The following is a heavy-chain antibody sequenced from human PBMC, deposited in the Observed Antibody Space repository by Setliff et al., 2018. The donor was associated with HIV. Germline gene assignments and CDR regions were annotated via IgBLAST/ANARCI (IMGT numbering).Heavy chain of an antibody. CDR1: GFTFSSYW. Sequence: PGGSLRLSCAASGFTFSSYWMSWVRQAPGKGLEWVANIKQDGSEKYYVDSVKGRFTISRDNAKNSLYLQMNSLRAEDTAVYYCAREMSSYYYDSSGYYHDAFDIWGQGTMVTVSS. J-gene: IGHJ3*02. CDR3: AREMSSYYYDSSGYYHDAFDI. V-gene: IGHV3-7*01. CDR2: IKQDGSEK. D-gene: IGHD3-22*01.